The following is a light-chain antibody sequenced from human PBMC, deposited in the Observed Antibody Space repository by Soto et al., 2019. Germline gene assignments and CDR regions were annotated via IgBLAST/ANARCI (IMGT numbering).Light chain of an antibody. Sequence: DIQMTQSPSSLSSSVGDRVTITCRASQSICAYVNWYQQKPGKAPNLLIHGGSILQSGVPPRFSGGGGGTDFTLTISSLQPEDFARYCCQQIYTIPLTFGGGTKVDI. CDR2: GGS. CDR1: QSICAY. V-gene: IGKV1-39*01. CDR3: QQIYTIPLT. J-gene: IGKJ4*01.